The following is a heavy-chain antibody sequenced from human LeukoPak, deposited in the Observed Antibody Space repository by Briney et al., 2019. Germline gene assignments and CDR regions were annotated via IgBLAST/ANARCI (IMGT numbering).Heavy chain of an antibody. D-gene: IGHD6-19*01. Sequence: SETLSLTCTVSGDSISTTNYYWGWIRQPPGKGLDWIGSISFSGSTYYNPSLNSRVTISVDTSKNQFSLKLSSVTAADTAVYYCARLXGXXSSGYWGQGTLVTVSS. J-gene: IGHJ4*02. CDR1: GDSISTTNYY. CDR2: ISFSGST. V-gene: IGHV4-39*07. CDR3: ARLXGXXSSGY.